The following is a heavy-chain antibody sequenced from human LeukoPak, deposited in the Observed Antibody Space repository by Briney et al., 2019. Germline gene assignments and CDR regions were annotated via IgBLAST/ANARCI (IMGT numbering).Heavy chain of an antibody. CDR2: ISDSGIT. D-gene: IGHD6-19*01. V-gene: IGHV4-59*01. CDR3: ARNRFQLSGADWFDP. CDR1: GGSMKNSF. J-gene: IGHJ5*02. Sequence: SETLSLTCTVSGGSMKNSFWSWIRQPPGKDLEWIGYISDSGITNYNPSLKSRVTFSIDTSKDQFYLNLRSVTAADTALYFCARNRFQLSGADWFDPWGRGTLVTVSS.